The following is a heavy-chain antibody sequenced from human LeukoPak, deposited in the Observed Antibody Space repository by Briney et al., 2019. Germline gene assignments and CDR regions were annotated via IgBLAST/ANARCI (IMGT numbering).Heavy chain of an antibody. V-gene: IGHV3-15*01. Sequence: PGGSLRLSCAASGFTFSNAWMSWVRQAPGKGLEWVGRIKSKTDGGTTDYAAPVKGRFTISRDDSKNTLYLQMNSLKTEDTAVYYCTTSSRYCSSTSCYKVPCRYCSGDDGDYWGQGTLVTVSS. CDR1: GFTFSNAW. CDR3: TTSSRYCSSTSCYKVPCRYCSGDDGDY. D-gene: IGHD2-2*02. CDR2: IKSKTDGGTT. J-gene: IGHJ4*02.